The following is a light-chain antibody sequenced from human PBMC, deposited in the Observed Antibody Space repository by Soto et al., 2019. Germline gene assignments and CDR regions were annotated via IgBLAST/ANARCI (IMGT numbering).Light chain of an antibody. V-gene: IGKV1-27*01. CDR1: QSITNY. Sequence: DIQMTQSPSALSSSVGDRVTITCRASQSITNYLNWYQHKPGQAPNLLIYAASTLQSGVPSRFSGSGSGTDFTLTISSLQPDDFATYYCQQYTSYWTFGQGTKVDIK. CDR3: QQYTSYWT. J-gene: IGKJ1*01. CDR2: AAS.